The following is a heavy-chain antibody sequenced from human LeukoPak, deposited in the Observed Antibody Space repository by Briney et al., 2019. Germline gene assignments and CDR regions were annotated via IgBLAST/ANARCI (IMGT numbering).Heavy chain of an antibody. J-gene: IGHJ4*02. D-gene: IGHD2-2*01. V-gene: IGHV4-4*07. CDR3: ARESKCSSTSCYFHYFDY. CDR2: IYTSGST. Sequence: SETLSLTCTVSGGSISSYYWSWIRQPAGEGLGWIGRIYTSGSTNYNPPLKSRVTMSVDTSKNQFSLKLSSVTAADTAVYYCARESKCSSTSCYFHYFDYWGQGTLVTVSS. CDR1: GGSISSYY.